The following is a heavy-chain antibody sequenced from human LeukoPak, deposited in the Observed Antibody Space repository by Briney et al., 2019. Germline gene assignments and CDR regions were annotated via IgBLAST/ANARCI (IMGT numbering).Heavy chain of an antibody. V-gene: IGHV3-23*01. CDR2: ISGSGGST. CDR3: ARDVRARGSSVLRYFDWFLGGGEFDI. Sequence: GGSLRLSCAASGFTFSSYAMSWVRQAPGKGLEWVSAISGSGGSTYYADSVKGRFTISRDNSKNTLYLQMNSLRAEDTAAYCCARDVRARGSSVLRYFDWFLGGGEFDIWGQGTMVTVSS. CDR1: GFTFSSYA. J-gene: IGHJ3*02. D-gene: IGHD3-9*01.